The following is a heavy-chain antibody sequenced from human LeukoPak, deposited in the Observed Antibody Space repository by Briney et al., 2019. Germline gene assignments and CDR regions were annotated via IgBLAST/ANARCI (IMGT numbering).Heavy chain of an antibody. V-gene: IGHV3-48*03. CDR2: ISSSGSTI. CDR1: GFTFSSYE. J-gene: IGHJ6*04. Sequence: PRGSLRLSCAASGFTFSSYEMNWVRQAPGKGLEWVSYISSSGSTIYYADSVKGRFTISRDNAKNSLYLQMNSLRAEDTAVYYCARAGYCSSTSCPSHYYYGMDVWGKGTTVTVSS. D-gene: IGHD2-2*01. CDR3: ARAGYCSSTSCPSHYYYGMDV.